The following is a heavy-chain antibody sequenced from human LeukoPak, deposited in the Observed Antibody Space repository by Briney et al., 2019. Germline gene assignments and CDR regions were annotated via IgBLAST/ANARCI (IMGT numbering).Heavy chain of an antibody. CDR1: GFTFSSYA. D-gene: IGHD6-13*01. CDR2: ISYDGSNR. J-gene: IGHJ5*02. Sequence: GGSLRLSCAASGFTFSSYAMHWVRQAPGKGLEWVAVISYDGSNRYYADSVKGRFTISRDNSKNTLYLQMNSLRAEDTAVYYCARSYSSSWYENWFDPWGQGTLVTVSS. V-gene: IGHV3-30-3*01. CDR3: ARSYSSSWYENWFDP.